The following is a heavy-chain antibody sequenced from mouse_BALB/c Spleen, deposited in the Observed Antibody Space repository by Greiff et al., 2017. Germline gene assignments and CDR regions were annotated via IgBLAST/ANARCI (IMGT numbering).Heavy chain of an antibody. Sequence: VQLQQPGAELVKPGASVKLSCKASGYTFTSYWMHWVKQRPGQGLEWIGEINPSNGRTNYNEKFKSKATLTVDKSSSTAYMQLSSLTSEDSAVYYCARKGWDVNYWGQGTTLTVSS. D-gene: IGHD3-3*01. CDR1: GYTFTSYW. V-gene: IGHV1S81*02. CDR2: INPSNGRT. J-gene: IGHJ2*01. CDR3: ARKGWDVNY.